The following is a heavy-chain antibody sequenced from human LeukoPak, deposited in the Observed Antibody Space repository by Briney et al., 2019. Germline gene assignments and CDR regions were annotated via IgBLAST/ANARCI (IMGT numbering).Heavy chain of an antibody. CDR3: ARHGNHVGGIQLWLSLDY. CDR1: GGSISSFY. CDR2: ISYIGST. D-gene: IGHD5-18*01. Sequence: SETLSLTCTASGGSISSFYWSWIRQPPGKGLEWIGYISYIGSTNYNPSLKSRVTISVDTSKNQFSLKLSSVTAADTAVYYCARHGNHVGGIQLWLSLDYWGQGTLVTVSS. J-gene: IGHJ4*02. V-gene: IGHV4-59*08.